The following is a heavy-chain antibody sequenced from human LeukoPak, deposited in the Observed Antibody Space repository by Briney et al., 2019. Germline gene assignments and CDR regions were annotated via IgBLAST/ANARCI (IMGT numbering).Heavy chain of an antibody. CDR3: ARAMRSGYDY. CDR2: ISSSSDAI. Sequence: GGSLRLSCAASGFTFSNYGMNWVRQAPGKGLEWVSYISSSSDAIYYADSVKGRFTISRDNAKNLLYLEMNSLRDEDTAVYYCARAMRSGYDYWGQGTLVTVSS. CDR1: GFTFSNYG. J-gene: IGHJ4*02. D-gene: IGHD5-12*01. V-gene: IGHV3-48*02.